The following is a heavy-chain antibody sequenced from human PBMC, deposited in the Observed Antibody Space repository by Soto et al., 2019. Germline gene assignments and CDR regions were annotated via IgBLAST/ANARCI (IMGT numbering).Heavy chain of an antibody. V-gene: IGHV3-21*01. Sequence: GGSLRLSCAASGFPFSSYSMNWVRQAPGKGLEWVSSISSSSSYIYYADSVKGRFTISRDNAKNSLYLQMNSLRAEDTAVYYSARDDTTGKIFDYWGQGALVTVSS. CDR2: ISSSSSYI. D-gene: IGHD1-1*01. J-gene: IGHJ4*02. CDR3: ARDDTTGKIFDY. CDR1: GFPFSSYS.